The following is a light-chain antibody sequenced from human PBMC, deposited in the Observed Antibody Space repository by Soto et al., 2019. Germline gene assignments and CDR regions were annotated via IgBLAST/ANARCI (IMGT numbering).Light chain of an antibody. Sequence: EMALKQSPATLSLSPLERSTLSLRASQSVNIYLGWYQQRPGQAPRLLIYGASSRATGIPDRFSGSGSGTDFTLTISRLEPEDFAVYYCQQRSNWRGTFGQGTRLENK. CDR2: GAS. CDR3: QQRSNWRGT. CDR1: QSVNIY. J-gene: IGKJ5*01. V-gene: IGKV3-11*01.